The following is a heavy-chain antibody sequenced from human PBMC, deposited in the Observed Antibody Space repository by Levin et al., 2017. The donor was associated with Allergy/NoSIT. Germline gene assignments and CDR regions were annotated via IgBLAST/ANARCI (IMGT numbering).Heavy chain of an antibody. CDR1: GGSFSGYY. Sequence: SSETLSLTCAVYGGSFSGYYWSWIRQPPGKGLEWIGEINHSGSTNYNPSLKSRVTISVDTSKNQFSLKLSSVTAADTAVYYCARRRDIVVVPAAYDWFDPWGQGTLVTVSS. CDR2: INHSGST. D-gene: IGHD2-2*01. J-gene: IGHJ5*02. CDR3: ARRRDIVVVPAAYDWFDP. V-gene: IGHV4-34*01.